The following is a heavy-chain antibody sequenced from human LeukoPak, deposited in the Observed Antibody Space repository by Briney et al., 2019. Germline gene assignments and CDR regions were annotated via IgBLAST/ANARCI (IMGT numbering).Heavy chain of an antibody. CDR2: ISWNSGSI. D-gene: IGHD3-10*01. CDR3: AKAVGITHDAFDI. CDR1: GFTFNTYA. Sequence: PGGSLRLSCAASGFTFNTYAMHWVRQAPGKGLEWVSGISWNSGSIGYADSVKGRFTISRDNAKNSLYLQMNSLRAEDMALYYCAKAVGITHDAFDIWGQGTMVTVSS. V-gene: IGHV3-9*03. J-gene: IGHJ3*02.